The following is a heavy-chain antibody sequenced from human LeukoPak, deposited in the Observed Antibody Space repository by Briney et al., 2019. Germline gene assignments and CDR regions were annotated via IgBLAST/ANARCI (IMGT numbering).Heavy chain of an antibody. Sequence: SQTLSLTCAVSGGSISSGGYSWSWIRQPPGKGLEWIGYIYHSGSTYYNPSLKSRVTISVDTSKNQFSLKLSSVTAADTAVYYCASTSGGSGKGVSDYWGQGTLVTVSS. CDR3: ASTSGGSGKGVSDY. V-gene: IGHV4-30-2*01. D-gene: IGHD3-10*01. J-gene: IGHJ4*02. CDR2: IYHSGST. CDR1: GGSISSGGYS.